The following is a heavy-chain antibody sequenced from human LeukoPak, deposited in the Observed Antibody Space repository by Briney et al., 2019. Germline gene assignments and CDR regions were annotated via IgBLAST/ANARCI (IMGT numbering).Heavy chain of an antibody. J-gene: IGHJ4*02. CDR3: ARHGPADSRSYPLDY. V-gene: IGHV4-59*08. CDR1: GGSIRGYY. CDR2: IYNSVTT. Sequence: SETLSLTFTVSGGSIRGYYWSWIRQPPGKRLEWIAYIYNSVTTNYNPSLKSRLTISVDTSENQISLKLSSVTAADTAVYYCARHGPADSRSYPLDYWGQGTLVTVSS. D-gene: IGHD3-10*01.